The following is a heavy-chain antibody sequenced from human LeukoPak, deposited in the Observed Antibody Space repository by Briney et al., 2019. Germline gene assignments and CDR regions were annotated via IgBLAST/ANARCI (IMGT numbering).Heavy chain of an antibody. CDR3: AKSGYSSGSFLDY. V-gene: IGHV3-23*01. CDR2: ISGSGGST. CDR1: GFTFSSYA. D-gene: IGHD6-19*01. Sequence: GGSLRLSCAASGFTFSSYAMSWVRQAPGKGLEWVSAISGSGGSTYYADSVKGRFTVSRDNSKNTLYLQMNSLRAEDTAVYYCAKSGYSSGSFLDYWGQGTLVTVSS. J-gene: IGHJ4*02.